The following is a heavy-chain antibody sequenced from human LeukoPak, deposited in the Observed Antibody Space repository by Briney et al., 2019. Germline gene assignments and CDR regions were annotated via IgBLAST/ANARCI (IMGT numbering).Heavy chain of an antibody. D-gene: IGHD3-22*01. J-gene: IGHJ3*02. Sequence: SQTLSLTCTVSGGSISSGSYYWSWIRQPAGKGLEWIGRIYTSGSTNYNPSLKSRVTISVDTSKNQFSLKLSSVTAADTAVYYCARAPVEYYYDSFDAFDIWGQGTMVTVSS. CDR2: IYTSGST. V-gene: IGHV4-61*02. CDR3: ARAPVEYYYDSFDAFDI. CDR1: GGSISSGSYY.